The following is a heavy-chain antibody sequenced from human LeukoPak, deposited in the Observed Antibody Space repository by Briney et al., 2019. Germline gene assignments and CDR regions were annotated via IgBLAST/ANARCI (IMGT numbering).Heavy chain of an antibody. CDR3: ARVFYGDVASG. J-gene: IGHJ4*02. CDR1: GGSFSGYY. CDR2: INHSGST. D-gene: IGHD4-17*01. Sequence: PETLSLTCAVYGGSFSGYYWGWIRQPPGKGLEWIGEINHSGSTNYNPSLKSRVTISVDTSKNQFSLKLSSVTAADTAVYYCARVFYGDVASGWGQGTLVTVSS. V-gene: IGHV4-34*01.